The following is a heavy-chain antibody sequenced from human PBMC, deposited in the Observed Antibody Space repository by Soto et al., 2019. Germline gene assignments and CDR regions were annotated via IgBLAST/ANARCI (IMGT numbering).Heavy chain of an antibody. CDR3: AKFGVYQLNAFDI. D-gene: IGHD2-2*01. Sequence: PGGPLRLSCAASEFTFSSYAMSWVRQAPGKGLEWVSAISGSGGSTYYADSVKGRFTISRDNSKNTLYLQMNSLRAEDTAVYYCAKFGVYQLNAFDIWGQGTMVTVSS. V-gene: IGHV3-23*01. CDR2: ISGSGGST. CDR1: EFTFSSYA. J-gene: IGHJ3*02.